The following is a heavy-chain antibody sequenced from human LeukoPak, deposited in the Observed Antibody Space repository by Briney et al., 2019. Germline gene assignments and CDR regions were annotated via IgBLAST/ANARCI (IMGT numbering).Heavy chain of an antibody. D-gene: IGHD5-12*01. CDR2: ISYSGST. Sequence: SETLSLTCTVSGGSMSNYYWSWVRQTPGKGLEWIGYISYSGSTNHNPPLKSRVTISVDTSKNRFSLKLSSVTAADTAVYYCARRGRAAGKYGGYEYWYFDYWGQGTLVTASS. V-gene: IGHV4-59*08. CDR3: ARRGRAAGKYGGYEYWYFDY. J-gene: IGHJ4*02. CDR1: GGSMSNYY.